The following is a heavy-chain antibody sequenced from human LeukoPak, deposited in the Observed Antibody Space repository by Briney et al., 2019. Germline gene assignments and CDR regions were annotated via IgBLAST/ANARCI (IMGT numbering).Heavy chain of an antibody. Sequence: ASVKVSCKASGYTFTSYAMHWVRQAPGQRLEWMAWINAYNGDTNYAQKFQGRVTLTTDTSTSTAYMELRSLRSDDTAVYYCARDGSGVWFDYWGQGTLVTVSS. V-gene: IGHV1-3*01. CDR1: GYTFTSYA. CDR2: INAYNGDT. D-gene: IGHD3-10*01. J-gene: IGHJ4*02. CDR3: ARDGSGVWFDY.